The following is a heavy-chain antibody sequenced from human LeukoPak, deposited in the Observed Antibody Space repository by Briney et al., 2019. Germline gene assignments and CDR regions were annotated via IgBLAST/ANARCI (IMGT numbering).Heavy chain of an antibody. CDR2: ISSSGSTI. V-gene: IGHV3-48*04. Sequence: GGSLRLSCAASGFTFSSYAMSWVRQAPGKGLEWVSYISSSGSTIYYADSVKGRFTISRDNAKNSLYLQMNSLRAEDTAVYYCARGGIGGAAYYYYYMDVWGKGTTVTVSS. J-gene: IGHJ6*03. D-gene: IGHD6-13*01. CDR1: GFTFSSYA. CDR3: ARGGIGGAAYYYYYMDV.